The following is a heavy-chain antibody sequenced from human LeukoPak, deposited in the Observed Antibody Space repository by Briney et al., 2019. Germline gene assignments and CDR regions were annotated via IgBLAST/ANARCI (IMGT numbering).Heavy chain of an antibody. CDR1: GGSISSSSYY. D-gene: IGHD3-22*01. Sequence: SETLSLTCTVSGGSISSSSYYWGWIRQPPGKGLEWIGRIYYSGSTYYNPSLKSRVTISVDTSKNQFSLKLSSVTAADTAVYYCAGSRNYYDSSGGDYWGQGTLVTVSS. J-gene: IGHJ4*02. V-gene: IGHV4-39*01. CDR2: IYYSGST. CDR3: AGSRNYYDSSGGDY.